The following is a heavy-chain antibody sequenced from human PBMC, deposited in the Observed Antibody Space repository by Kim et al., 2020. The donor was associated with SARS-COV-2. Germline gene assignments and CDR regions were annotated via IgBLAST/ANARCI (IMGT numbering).Heavy chain of an antibody. Sequence: ASVKVSCKASGYTFTSYDINWVRQATGQGLEWMGWMNPNSGNTGYAQKFQGRVTMTRNTSISTAYMELSSLRSEDTAVYYCARGPSGRMSTIFGVVIMGRGWFDPWGQGTLVTVSS. J-gene: IGHJ5*02. CDR3: ARGPSGRMSTIFGVVIMGRGWFDP. V-gene: IGHV1-8*01. CDR2: MNPNSGNT. CDR1: GYTFTSYD. D-gene: IGHD3-3*01.